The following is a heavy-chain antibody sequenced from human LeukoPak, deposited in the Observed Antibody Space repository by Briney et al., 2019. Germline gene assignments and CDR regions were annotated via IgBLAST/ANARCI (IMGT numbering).Heavy chain of an antibody. D-gene: IGHD2-2*02. Sequence: NPSETLSLTCAVSGASIASHSWWSWIRQPPGKGLEWIGYIYHSGSTYYNPSLKSRVTISVDRSKNQFSLKLSSVTAADTAVYYCARMGPYCSSTSCYTGDYYYYYGMDVWGQGTTVTVSS. CDR3: ARMGPYCSSTSCYTGDYYYYYGMDV. CDR1: GASIASHSW. V-gene: IGHV4-30-2*01. J-gene: IGHJ6*02. CDR2: IYHSGST.